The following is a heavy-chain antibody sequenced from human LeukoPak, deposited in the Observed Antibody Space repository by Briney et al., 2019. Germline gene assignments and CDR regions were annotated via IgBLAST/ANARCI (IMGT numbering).Heavy chain of an antibody. CDR2: ISSSGSTI. D-gene: IGHD2-21*02. CDR3: AKISRGDHPDY. V-gene: IGHV3-48*03. Sequence: GGSLRLSCAASGFTFSSYEMNWVRQAPGKGLEWVSYISSSGSTIYYADSVKGRFTISRDNAKNSLYLQMNSLRAEDTAVYYCAKISRGDHPDYWGQGTLVTVSS. CDR1: GFTFSSYE. J-gene: IGHJ4*02.